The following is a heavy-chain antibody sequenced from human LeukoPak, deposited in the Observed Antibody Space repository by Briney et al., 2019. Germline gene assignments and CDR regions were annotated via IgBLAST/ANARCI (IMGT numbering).Heavy chain of an antibody. V-gene: IGHV1-24*01. Sequence: ASVKVSCKVSGYTLTELSMHWVRQAPGKGLEWMGGFDPEDGETIYAQKLQGRVTMTTDTSTSTAYMELRSLRSDDTAVYYCARHIKPLEWELPGSVFDYWGQGTLVTVSS. D-gene: IGHD1-26*01. J-gene: IGHJ4*02. CDR3: ARHIKPLEWELPGSVFDY. CDR2: FDPEDGET. CDR1: GYTLTELS.